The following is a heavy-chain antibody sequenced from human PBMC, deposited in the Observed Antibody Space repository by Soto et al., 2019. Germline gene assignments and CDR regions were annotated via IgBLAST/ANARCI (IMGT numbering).Heavy chain of an antibody. D-gene: IGHD3-10*01. CDR2: IDPYDTGI. V-gene: IGHV3-74*01. CDR1: GFTFSGDW. Sequence: EVQLVESGGGLVQPGGSLRLSCRDSGFTFSGDWMHWVRQAPGKGLDWDSRIDPYDTGISYADSLKGRFTISRDNAKSTLYLQKNSLRPEDTAVDYCTRETFGASDYWGQGNLVTVSS. CDR3: TRETFGASDY. J-gene: IGHJ4*02.